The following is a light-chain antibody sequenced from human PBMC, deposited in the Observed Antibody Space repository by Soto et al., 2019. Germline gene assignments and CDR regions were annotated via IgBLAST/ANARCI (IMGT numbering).Light chain of an antibody. V-gene: IGKV1-33*01. CDR2: DAS. J-gene: IGKJ2*01. CDR3: QQFANVPYT. Sequence: DIQMTQSPSSLSTSVGDRVTITCQASHDISDYLNWYQQKPGKAPKLLIYDASNLETGVPSRFSGSGSGTDFTFTIRSLRPEDIATYYCQQFANVPYTFGQGTKVEIK. CDR1: HDISDY.